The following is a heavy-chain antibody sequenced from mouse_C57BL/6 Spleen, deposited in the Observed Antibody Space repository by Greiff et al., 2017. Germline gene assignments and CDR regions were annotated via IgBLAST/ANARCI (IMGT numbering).Heavy chain of an antibody. Sequence: VKLQESGAELVRPGTSVKVSCKASGYAFTNYLIEWVKQRPGQGLEWIGVINPGSGGTNYNEKFKGKATLTADKSSSTAYMQLSSLTSEDSAVYFCARSTTVVADYYAMDYWGQGTSVTVSS. V-gene: IGHV1-54*01. CDR1: GYAFTNYL. D-gene: IGHD1-1*01. CDR2: INPGSGGT. CDR3: ARSTTVVADYYAMDY. J-gene: IGHJ4*01.